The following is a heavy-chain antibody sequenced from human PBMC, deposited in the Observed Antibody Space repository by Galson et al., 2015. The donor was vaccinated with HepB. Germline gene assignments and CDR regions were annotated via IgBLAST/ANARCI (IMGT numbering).Heavy chain of an antibody. D-gene: IGHD3-10*01. CDR2: INPSGGST. J-gene: IGHJ4*02. Sequence: SVKVSCKASVYTFTSYYMHWVRQAPGQGLEWMGIINPSGGSTSYAQKLQGRVTMTRDTSTSTVYMELSSLRSEDTAVYYCARARITMVRGVPLGYWGQGTLVTVSS. V-gene: IGHV1-46*04. CDR1: VYTFTSYY. CDR3: ARARITMVRGVPLGY.